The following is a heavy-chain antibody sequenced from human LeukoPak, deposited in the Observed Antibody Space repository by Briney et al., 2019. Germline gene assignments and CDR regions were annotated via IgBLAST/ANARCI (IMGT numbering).Heavy chain of an antibody. CDR3: ARDLGQYYDTSDNWFDP. J-gene: IGHJ5*02. CDR2: ISSSSSYI. V-gene: IGHV3-21*01. CDR1: GFTFSSYS. Sequence: GGSLRLSCAASGFTFSSYSMNRVRQAPGKGLEWVSSISSSSSYIYYADSVKGRFTISRDNAKNTLNLQMNSLRAEDTAVYYCARDLGQYYDTSDNWFDPWGQETLVNVSS. D-gene: IGHD3-22*01.